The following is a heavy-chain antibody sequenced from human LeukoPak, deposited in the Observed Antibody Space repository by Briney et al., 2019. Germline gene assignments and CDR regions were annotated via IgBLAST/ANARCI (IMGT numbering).Heavy chain of an antibody. Sequence: SETLSLTCTVSGGFISSYYWSWLRQPPGKGLEWIGYIYYSGSTNYNPSLKSRVTISVDTSKNQFSLKLSSVTAADTAVYYCARDPFLGSPGYWGQGTLVTVSS. CDR3: ARDPFLGSPGY. D-gene: IGHD7-27*01. CDR2: IYYSGST. V-gene: IGHV4-59*01. CDR1: GGFISSYY. J-gene: IGHJ4*02.